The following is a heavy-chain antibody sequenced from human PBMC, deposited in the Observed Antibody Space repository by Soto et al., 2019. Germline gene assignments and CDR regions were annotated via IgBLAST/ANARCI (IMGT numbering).Heavy chain of an antibody. CDR3: ALWFGELDYYYYGMDV. CDR2: INHSGST. D-gene: IGHD3-10*01. CDR1: GGSFSGYY. Sequence: LSLTCAVYGGSFSGYYWSWIRQPPGKGLEWIGEINHSGSTNYNPSLKSRVTISVDTSKNQFSLKLSSVTAADTAVYYCALWFGELDYYYYGMDVWGQGTTVTVSS. V-gene: IGHV4-34*01. J-gene: IGHJ6*02.